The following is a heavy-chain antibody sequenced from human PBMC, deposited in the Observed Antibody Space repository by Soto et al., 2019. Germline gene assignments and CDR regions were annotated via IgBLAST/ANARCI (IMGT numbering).Heavy chain of an antibody. CDR2: ISAYNGNT. CDR1: GYTFTSYG. Sequence: ASVKVSCKASGYTFTSYGISRVRQAPGQGLEWMGWISAYNGNTNYAQKLQGRVTMTTDTSTSTAYMELRSLRSDDTAVYYCARQAADYYDSSGYYPLDYWGQGTLVTVSS. CDR3: ARQAADYYDSSGYYPLDY. V-gene: IGHV1-18*01. J-gene: IGHJ4*02. D-gene: IGHD3-22*01.